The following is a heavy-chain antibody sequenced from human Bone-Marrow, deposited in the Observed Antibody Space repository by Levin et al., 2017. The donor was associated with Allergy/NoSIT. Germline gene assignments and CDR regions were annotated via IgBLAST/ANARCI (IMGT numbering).Heavy chain of an antibody. CDR3: VGVDGGGNYFDS. Sequence: SETLSLTCTVSGGSVSSSSNYWGWIRQSPAKGLEWIGSIYYTGSTYYNPSLKSRVTISVDTSKNQFSLKLISVTAADTALYYCVGVDGGGNYFDSWGQGTLVTVSS. V-gene: IGHV4-39*01. CDR1: GGSVSSSSNY. D-gene: IGHD3-16*01. CDR2: IYYTGST. J-gene: IGHJ4*02.